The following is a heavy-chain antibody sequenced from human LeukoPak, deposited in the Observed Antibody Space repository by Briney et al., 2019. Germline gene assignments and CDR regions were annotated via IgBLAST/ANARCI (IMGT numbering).Heavy chain of an antibody. V-gene: IGHV1-18*01. CDR3: AREWAYYYMDV. CDR1: GYTFTSYG. CDR2: SSPYNGNT. Sequence: ASVKVSCKASGYTFTSYGITWVRQAPGQGLEWMGWSSPYNGNTNYAQKFQGRVTMTTDTSTSTVYMELRSLRSGDTAVYYCAREWAYYYMDVWGKGTTVTVSS. D-gene: IGHD1-26*01. J-gene: IGHJ6*03.